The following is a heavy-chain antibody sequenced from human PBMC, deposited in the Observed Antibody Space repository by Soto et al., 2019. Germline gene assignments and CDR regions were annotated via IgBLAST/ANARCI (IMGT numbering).Heavy chain of an antibody. Sequence: QVQLVESGGGVVQPGRSLILSCEVSGFTLSGYGMHWVRQAPGKGLEWVGAISSDGSKESYGDSVKGRFTFSRDNSKNALYLQMNSLRGDDTAVFYCAKGHVPAIHSTIHICGQGTIVTVSS. J-gene: IGHJ3*02. V-gene: IGHV3-30*18. CDR3: AKGHVPAIHSTIHI. D-gene: IGHD5-12*01. CDR1: GFTLSGYG. CDR2: ISSDGSKE.